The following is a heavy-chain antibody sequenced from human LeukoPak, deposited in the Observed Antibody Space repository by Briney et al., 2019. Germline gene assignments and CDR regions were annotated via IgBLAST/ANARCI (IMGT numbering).Heavy chain of an antibody. CDR2: MNPNSGNT. CDR3: ARAICSGGSCYSGAFDI. CDR1: GYTFTSYD. V-gene: IGHV1-8*01. J-gene: IGHJ3*02. D-gene: IGHD2-15*01. Sequence: VASVKVSCKASGYTFTSYDINWVRQATGQGLEWMGWMNPNSGNTGYAQKFQGRVTMTRNTSISTAYMELSSLRSEDTAVYYCARAICSGGSCYSGAFDIWGQGTMVTVSS.